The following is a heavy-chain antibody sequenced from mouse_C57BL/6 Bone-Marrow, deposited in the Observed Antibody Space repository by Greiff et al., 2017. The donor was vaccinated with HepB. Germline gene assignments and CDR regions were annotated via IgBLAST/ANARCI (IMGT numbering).Heavy chain of an antibody. V-gene: IGHV3-6*01. CDR2: ISYDGSN. Sequence: EVHLVESGPGLVKPSQSLSLTCSVTGYSITSGYYWNWIRQIPGNRLEWMGYISYDGSNNYNPSLKNRISITRNTSMNKFFMMLNSVTTEDTSTYYCASIYYDYEGVPYWGQGTLVTVSA. J-gene: IGHJ3*01. CDR1: GYSITSGYY. CDR3: ASIYYDYEGVPY. D-gene: IGHD2-4*01.